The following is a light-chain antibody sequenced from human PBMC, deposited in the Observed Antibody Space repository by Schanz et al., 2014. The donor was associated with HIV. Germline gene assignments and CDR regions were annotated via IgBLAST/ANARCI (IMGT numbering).Light chain of an antibody. CDR1: QSVSSY. CDR3: QQRANWPPWT. Sequence: EIVLTQSPDTLSLSLGERATLSCRASQSVSSYLAWYQQKPGQAPRLLIYDASNRATGIPTRFSGSGSGTDFTLTISSLEPEDFAVYYCQQRANWPPWTFGQGTKVEIK. V-gene: IGKV3-11*01. CDR2: DAS. J-gene: IGKJ1*01.